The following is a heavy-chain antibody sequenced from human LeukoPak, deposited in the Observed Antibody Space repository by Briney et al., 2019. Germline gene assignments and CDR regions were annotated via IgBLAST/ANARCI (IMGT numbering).Heavy chain of an antibody. D-gene: IGHD5-24*01. V-gene: IGHV1-18*04. CDR3: ARIFQDGYNLGPMDY. CDR1: GYTFTGYY. J-gene: IGHJ4*02. CDR2: ISAYNGNT. Sequence: ASVKVSCKASGYTFTGYYMHWVRRAPGQGLEWMGWISAYNGNTNYAQKLQGRVTMTTDTSTSTAYMELRSLRSDDTAVYYCARIFQDGYNLGPMDYWGQGTLVTVSS.